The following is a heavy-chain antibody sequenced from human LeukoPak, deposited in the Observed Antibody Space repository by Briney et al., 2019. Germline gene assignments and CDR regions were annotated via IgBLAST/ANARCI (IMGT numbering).Heavy chain of an antibody. J-gene: IGHJ4*02. CDR3: ARAPHFFDTSGSRYYFDY. CDR1: GYSISSGYY. Sequence: TSETLSLTCTVSGYSISSGYYWGWIRQPPGKGLEWIGSIYYSGNTYYSPSLMSRVTISVDTSKNQFSLNLSSVTAADTAVYYCARAPHFFDTSGSRYYFDYWGQGALVTVSS. CDR2: IYYSGNT. V-gene: IGHV4-38-2*02. D-gene: IGHD3-22*01.